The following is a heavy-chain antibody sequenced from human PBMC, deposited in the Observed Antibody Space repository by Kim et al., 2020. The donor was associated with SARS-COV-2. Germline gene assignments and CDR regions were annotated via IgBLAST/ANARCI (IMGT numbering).Heavy chain of an antibody. D-gene: IGHD4-17*01. J-gene: IGHJ4*02. V-gene: IGHV4-34*01. Sequence: SETLSLTCAVYGGSFSGYYWSWIRRPPGEGLQWIGEINHRGSTNYNPSLKSRVTITVDTTENKFSLKLSPVTAADTAGYYCGSLPYGDYGDYWGQGTLVTVSS. CDR2: INHRGST. CDR1: GGSFSGYY. CDR3: GSLPYGDYGDY.